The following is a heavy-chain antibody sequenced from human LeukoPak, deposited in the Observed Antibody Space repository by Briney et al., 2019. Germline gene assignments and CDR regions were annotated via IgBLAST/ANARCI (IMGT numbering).Heavy chain of an antibody. Sequence: GGSLRLSRAASGFTVSSNYMSWVRQAPGEGRGWVSVIYSGGSTYYADSVKGRFTTSRDNSKNTLYLQMNSLRPEDTAVYYCARVNGEYYFDYWGQGTLVTVSS. CDR1: GFTVSSNY. V-gene: IGHV3-66*01. CDR3: ARVNGEYYFDY. J-gene: IGHJ4*02. CDR2: IYSGGST.